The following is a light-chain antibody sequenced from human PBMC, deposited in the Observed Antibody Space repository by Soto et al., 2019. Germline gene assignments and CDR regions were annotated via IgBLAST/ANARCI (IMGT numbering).Light chain of an antibody. CDR2: WAS. J-gene: IGKJ5*01. Sequence: DIAMTQSPDSLAVSLGERATINCKSSQSVLYSPNNKNYLAWYQHKPGQPPKMLIYWASIRESGVPDRFSGSGSGTDFTLTISSLEPEDFAVYYCQQRSNWPPSITFGQGTRPEIK. V-gene: IGKV4-1*01. CDR3: QQRSNWPPSIT. CDR1: QSVLYSPNNKNY.